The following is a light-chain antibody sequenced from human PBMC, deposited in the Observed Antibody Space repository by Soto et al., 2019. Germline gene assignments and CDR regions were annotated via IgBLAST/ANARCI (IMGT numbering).Light chain of an antibody. CDR1: QGIRND. CDR2: GTS. J-gene: IGKJ1*01. V-gene: IGKV1-6*01. CDR3: LQDHNYPLT. Sequence: AIQMTQSPSSLSASVGDRVTITCRASQGIRNDLGWYQQEPGKAPKVLIYGTSSLHSGVPSRFSGSGSGTDFTLTISSLQPADFATYYCLQDHNYPLTFGQGTKVEVK.